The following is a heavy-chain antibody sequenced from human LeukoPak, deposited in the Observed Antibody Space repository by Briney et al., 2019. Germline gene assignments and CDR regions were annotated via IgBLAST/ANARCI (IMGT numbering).Heavy chain of an antibody. Sequence: PSETLSLTCTVSGGSISSTSYYWGWIRQPPGKGLEWIGSIYYSWDTYYNPSLKSRVTISVDTSKNQFSLKLSSVTAADTAVYYCARRSRFAAAKRKKVARPFFDGGLHDYWGQGTLVTVSS. CDR2: IYYSWDT. V-gene: IGHV4-39*01. CDR1: GGSISSTSYY. CDR3: ARRSRFAAAKRKKVARPFFDGGLHDY. D-gene: IGHD6-13*01. J-gene: IGHJ4*02.